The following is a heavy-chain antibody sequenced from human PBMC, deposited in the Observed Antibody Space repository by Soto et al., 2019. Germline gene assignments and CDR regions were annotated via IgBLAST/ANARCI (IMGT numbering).Heavy chain of an antibody. V-gene: IGHV1-3*01. Sequence: VASVKVSCEASGYTFTSYAMHWVRQAPGQRLEWMGWINAGNGNTKYSQKFQGRVTITRDTSASTAYMELSSLRSEDTAVYYCARVRGYYPLDYWGQGTLVTVSS. D-gene: IGHD1-26*01. CDR3: ARVRGYYPLDY. J-gene: IGHJ4*02. CDR1: GYTFTSYA. CDR2: INAGNGNT.